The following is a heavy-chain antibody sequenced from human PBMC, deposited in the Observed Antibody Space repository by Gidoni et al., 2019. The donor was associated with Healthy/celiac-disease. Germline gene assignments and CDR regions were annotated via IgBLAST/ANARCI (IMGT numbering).Heavy chain of an antibody. D-gene: IGHD5-18*01. V-gene: IGHV3-64D*06. CDR1: GFTFSRYA. CDR3: VEDEQVQRDGYNLPTTPNLDD. CDR2: ISSDGGST. Sequence: EVQLVESGGVLVQPGGSLRLSCSASGFTFSRYAMHWVRQDPGKGLEYDSAISSDGGSTYYADSKKGRFTNSRDNSKNTLYLQMGSLGAEDTAVYDCVEDEQVQRDGYNLPTTPNLDDWGQGTLVTVSS. J-gene: IGHJ4*02.